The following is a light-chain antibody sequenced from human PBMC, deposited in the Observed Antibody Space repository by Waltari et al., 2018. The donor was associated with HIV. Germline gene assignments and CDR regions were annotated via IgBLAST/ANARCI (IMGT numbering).Light chain of an antibody. CDR2: DAS. Sequence: EIVLTQSPATLSLSPVERATLSCRASHSVSSHLAWYQQKPGQAPRLLIYDASTRATGIPARFSGSGSGTDFTLTISSLEPEDFAVYYCQQRSNWPLTFGGGAKVEIK. V-gene: IGKV3-11*01. J-gene: IGKJ4*01. CDR1: HSVSSH. CDR3: QQRSNWPLT.